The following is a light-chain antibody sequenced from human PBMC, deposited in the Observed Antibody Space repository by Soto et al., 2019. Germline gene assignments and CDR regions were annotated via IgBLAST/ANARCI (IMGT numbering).Light chain of an antibody. Sequence: ETVLTQSPGTLSLSPGERATLSCRASQSVSSSYLAWYQQKPGQAPRLLIYGASSRATGIPDRFSGSGSGTDFSLTISRLEPEDFAVYYCQQHGSSLWTFGQGTKVEIK. CDR2: GAS. J-gene: IGKJ1*01. V-gene: IGKV3-20*01. CDR1: QSVSSSY. CDR3: QQHGSSLWT.